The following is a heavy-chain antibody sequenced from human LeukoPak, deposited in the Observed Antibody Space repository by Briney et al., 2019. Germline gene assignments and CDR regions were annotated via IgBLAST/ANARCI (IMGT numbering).Heavy chain of an antibody. D-gene: IGHD2-2*01. CDR1: GFTFSSYA. J-gene: IGHJ5*02. CDR3: AKDNRCSSTSCHFNWFDP. Sequence: GGSLRLSCAASGFTFSSYAMSWVRQAPGKGLEWVSAISGSGGSTYYADSVKGRFTISRDNSKNTLYLQMNSLRAEDTAVYYCAKDNRCSSTSCHFNWFDPWGQETLVTVSS. V-gene: IGHV3-23*01. CDR2: ISGSGGST.